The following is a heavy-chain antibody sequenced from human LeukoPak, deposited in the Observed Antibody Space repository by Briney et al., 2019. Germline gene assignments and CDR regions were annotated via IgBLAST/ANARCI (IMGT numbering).Heavy chain of an antibody. CDR1: GGSISSYY. J-gene: IGHJ4*02. CDR2: IYTSGST. D-gene: IGHD1-26*01. Sequence: PSETLSLTCTVSGGSISSYYWSWIRQPPGKGLEWIGYIYTSGSTNYNPSLKSRVTISVDTSKNQFSLKLSSVTAADTAVYYCARVRSGTYGPFDYWGQGTLVTVSS. CDR3: ARVRSGTYGPFDY. V-gene: IGHV4-4*09.